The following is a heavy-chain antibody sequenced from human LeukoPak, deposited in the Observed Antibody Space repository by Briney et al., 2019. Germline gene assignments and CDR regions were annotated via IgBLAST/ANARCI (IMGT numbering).Heavy chain of an antibody. CDR3: ARDPTLAAPDY. V-gene: IGHV4-38-2*02. CDR2: IYSSGTT. J-gene: IGHJ4*02. D-gene: IGHD6-6*01. Sequence: SETLSLTCTVSGYSISSGYYWGWIRQPPGKGLEWIGSIYSSGTTYYNPSLKSRVTISIDTSKNQFSLKLNSVTAADTAVYYCARDPTLAAPDYWGQGTLVTVSS. CDR1: GYSISSGYY.